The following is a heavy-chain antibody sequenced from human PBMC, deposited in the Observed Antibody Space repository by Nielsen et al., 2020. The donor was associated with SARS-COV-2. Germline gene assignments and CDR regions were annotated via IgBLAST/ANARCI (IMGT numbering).Heavy chain of an antibody. CDR1: GYTFTGYY. CDR3: ARDLDSGYYYLGAFDI. J-gene: IGHJ3*02. CDR2: INPNSGGT. Sequence: ASVKVSCKASGYTFTGYYMHWVRQAPGQGLEWMGRINPNSGGTNYAQKFQGRVTMTRDTSISTAYMELSRLGSDDTAVYYCARDLDSGYYYLGAFDIWGQGTMVTVSS. V-gene: IGHV1-2*06. D-gene: IGHD3-22*01.